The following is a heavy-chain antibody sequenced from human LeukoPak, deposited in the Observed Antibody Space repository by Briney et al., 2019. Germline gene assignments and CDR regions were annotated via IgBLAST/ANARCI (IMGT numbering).Heavy chain of an antibody. CDR1: GFTVSSNY. V-gene: IGHV3-53*01. CDR2: IYSGGST. D-gene: IGHD6-19*01. CDR3: ASRASGYSSGWPHDAFDI. J-gene: IGHJ3*02. Sequence: PGGSLRLSCAASGFTVSSNYMSWVRQAPGKGLEWVSVIYSGGSTYYADSVKGRFTISRDNSKNTLYLQMNSLRAEDTAVYYCASRASGYSSGWPHDAFDIWGQGTMVTVSS.